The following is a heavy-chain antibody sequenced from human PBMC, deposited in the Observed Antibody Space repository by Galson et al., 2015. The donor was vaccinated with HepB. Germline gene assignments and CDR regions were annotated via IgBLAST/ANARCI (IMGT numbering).Heavy chain of an antibody. CDR3: ARRPHGYLYYNWFDP. V-gene: IGHV3-30*04. CDR1: GFTFSIYA. CDR2: ISYDGSNK. J-gene: IGHJ5*02. Sequence: SLRLSCAASGFTFSIYAMHWVRQAPGKGLEWVAVISYDGSNKYYADSVKGRFTISRDNSKNTLYLQMNSLRAEDTAVYYCARRPHGYLYYNWFDPWGQGTLVTVSS. D-gene: IGHD1-1*01.